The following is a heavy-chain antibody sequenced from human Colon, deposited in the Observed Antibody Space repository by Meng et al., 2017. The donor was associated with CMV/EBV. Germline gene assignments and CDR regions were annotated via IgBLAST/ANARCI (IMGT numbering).Heavy chain of an antibody. Sequence: YGGSFSGYYWSWIRQPQGKGLEWIGEINHSGSTNYNPSLKSRVTISVDTSKNQFSLKLSSVTAADTAVYYCARGPPSSVVVPAAIYYWGQGTLVTV. CDR1: GGSFSGYY. D-gene: IGHD2-2*01. J-gene: IGHJ4*02. CDR2: INHSGST. V-gene: IGHV4-34*01. CDR3: ARGPPSSVVVPAAIYY.